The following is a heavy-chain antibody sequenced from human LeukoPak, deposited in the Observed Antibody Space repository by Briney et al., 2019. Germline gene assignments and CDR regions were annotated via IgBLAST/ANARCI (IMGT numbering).Heavy chain of an antibody. CDR2: MYFSGRT. CDR1: GDSISSSDSY. D-gene: IGHD4-11*01. J-gene: IGHJ5*02. V-gene: IGHV4-39*01. Sequence: TSETLSPTCTVSGDSISSSDSYWGWIRQPPGKGLEWIASMYFSGRTYNNPSLKSRVTISLDTSKNQFSLKLSSATAADTALYYCARHIYTETTYWFDPWGQGTLITVSS. CDR3: ARHIYTETTYWFDP.